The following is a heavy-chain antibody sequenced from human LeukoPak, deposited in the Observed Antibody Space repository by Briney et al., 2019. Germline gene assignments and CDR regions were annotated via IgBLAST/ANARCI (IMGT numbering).Heavy chain of an antibody. V-gene: IGHV3-15*01. CDR3: TAGNGHSDHDY. Sequence: PGGSLILTCAASEYTFNNAWMSWVRQAPGKGREWVGRVKSDTDGWTTDYAAPGKGRFTISRDDSKNMVYLQMNSLRTDDTAVYYCTAGNGHSDHDYWGQGTLVTVSS. D-gene: IGHD5-12*01. J-gene: IGHJ4*02. CDR1: EYTFNNAW. CDR2: VKSDTDGWTT.